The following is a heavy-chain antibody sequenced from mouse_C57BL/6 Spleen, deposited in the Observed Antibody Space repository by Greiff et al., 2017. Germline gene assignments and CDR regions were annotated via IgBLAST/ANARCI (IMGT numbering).Heavy chain of an antibody. CDR3: VRSDSSGYVKAFDF. V-gene: IGHV10-1*01. Sequence: EVKLVESGGGLVQPKGSLKLSCAASGFSFNTYAMNWVRQAPGKGLEWVARIRSKSNNYATYYADSVKDRFTISRDDSESMLYLQMNNLKTEDTAMYYCVRSDSSGYVKAFDFWGQGTTLTVSS. CDR2: IRSKSNNYAT. D-gene: IGHD3-2*02. CDR1: GFSFNTYA. J-gene: IGHJ2*01.